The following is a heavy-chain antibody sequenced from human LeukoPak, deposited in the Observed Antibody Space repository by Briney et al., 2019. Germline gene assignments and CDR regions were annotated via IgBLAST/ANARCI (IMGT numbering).Heavy chain of an antibody. J-gene: IGHJ4*02. CDR3: ARDSFCGSYSDY. CDR1: GFTFSDYY. D-gene: IGHD1-26*01. CDR2: ISSSGSTI. V-gene: IGHV3-11*04. Sequence: GGSLRLSCAASGFTFSDYYMSWIRQAPGKGLEWVSYISSSGSTIYYADSVKGRFTISRDNAKNSLYLQMNSLRAGDTAVYYCARDSFCGSYSDYWGQGTLVSVSS.